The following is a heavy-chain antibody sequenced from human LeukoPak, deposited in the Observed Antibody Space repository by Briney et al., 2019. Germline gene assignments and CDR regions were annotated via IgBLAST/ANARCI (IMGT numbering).Heavy chain of an antibody. CDR3: ARDEMGIDY. CDR2: IYSGGST. D-gene: IGHD5-24*01. CDR1: GFTFSSYS. Sequence: QPGGSLRLSCAASGFTFSSYSMNWVRQAPGKGLEWVSVIYSGGSTYYADSVKGRFTISRDNSKNTLYLQMNSLRAEDTAVYYCARDEMGIDYWGQGTLVTVSS. V-gene: IGHV3-66*01. J-gene: IGHJ4*02.